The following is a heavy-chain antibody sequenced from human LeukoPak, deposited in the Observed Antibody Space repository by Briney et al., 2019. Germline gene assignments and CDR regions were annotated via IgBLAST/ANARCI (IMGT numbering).Heavy chain of an antibody. CDR3: AKGAYYDFWSGYPPYLDY. D-gene: IGHD3-3*01. Sequence: GGSLRLSCAASGFTFSSYSMNWVRQAPGKGLEWVSAISGSGGSTYYADSVKGRFTISRDNSKNTLYLQMNSLRAEDTAVYYCAKGAYYDFWSGYPPYLDYWGQGTLVTVSS. CDR2: ISGSGGST. CDR1: GFTFSSYS. V-gene: IGHV3-23*01. J-gene: IGHJ4*02.